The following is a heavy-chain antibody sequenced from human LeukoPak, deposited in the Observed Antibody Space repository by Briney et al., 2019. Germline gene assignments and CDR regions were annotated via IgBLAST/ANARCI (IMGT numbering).Heavy chain of an antibody. Sequence: GGSLRLSCAASGFTVSSNYMSWVRQAPGEGLEWVSVIYSGGSTYYADSVKGRFTISRDNSKNTLYLQMNSLGAEDTAVYYCARDYGGKDAFDIWGQGTMVTVSS. CDR2: IYSGGST. CDR3: ARDYGGKDAFDI. J-gene: IGHJ3*02. D-gene: IGHD4-23*01. CDR1: GFTVSSNY. V-gene: IGHV3-66*02.